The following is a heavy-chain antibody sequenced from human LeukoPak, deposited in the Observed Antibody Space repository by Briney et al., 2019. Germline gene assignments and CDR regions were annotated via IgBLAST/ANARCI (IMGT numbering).Heavy chain of an antibody. Sequence: SKTLSLTCTVSGGSISSGNNHWSWIRQPAGKGLELIGHIYTSGSTNYNPSLKSRVTISVDTSKNQFSLKLSSVTAADTAVYYCATTTVTTSAGFDYWGQGTRDTVSS. CDR1: GGSISSGNNH. CDR2: IYTSGST. D-gene: IGHD4-17*01. CDR3: ATTTVTTSAGFDY. J-gene: IGHJ4*02. V-gene: IGHV4-61*09.